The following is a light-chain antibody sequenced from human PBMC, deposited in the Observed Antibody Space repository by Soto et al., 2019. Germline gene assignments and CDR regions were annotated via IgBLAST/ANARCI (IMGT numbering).Light chain of an antibody. Sequence: DIQMTQYPSSLSASVGERVTITCRASQSISRNLNWYQHKPGKAPKLLIYAASNLQNGVPSRFRGGGSGTEFTLSINSLQPEDFGTYYCQQSFTTASITFGQGTRLEIK. J-gene: IGKJ5*01. V-gene: IGKV1-39*01. CDR1: QSISRN. CDR2: AAS. CDR3: QQSFTTASIT.